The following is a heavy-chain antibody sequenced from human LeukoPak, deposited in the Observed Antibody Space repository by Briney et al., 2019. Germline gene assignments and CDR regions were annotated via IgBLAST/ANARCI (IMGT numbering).Heavy chain of an antibody. CDR1: GGSISTYY. CDR2: IHYSGST. CDR3: ARAFMDSSGYYSAPDY. Sequence: SESLSLTCTVSGGSISTYYWSWIRQHPGKGLEWIGYIHYSGSTYYNPSLKSRVTISVDTSKNQFSLKLSSVTAADTAVYYCARAFMDSSGYYSAPDYWGQGTLVTVSS. J-gene: IGHJ4*02. V-gene: IGHV4-59*06. D-gene: IGHD3-22*01.